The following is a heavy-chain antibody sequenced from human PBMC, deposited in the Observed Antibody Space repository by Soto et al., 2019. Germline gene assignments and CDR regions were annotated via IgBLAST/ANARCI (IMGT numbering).Heavy chain of an antibody. D-gene: IGHD3-10*01. CDR3: ARHGSGSYYNNWFDP. V-gene: IGHV4-39*01. CDR1: GGCISRSPYY. J-gene: IGHJ5*02. CDR2: VFYRGNT. Sequence: SETLSLTCIVSGGCISRSPYYWGWIRQTPGKGLEWIASVFYRGNTFYNPSLQSRVTISIDTSKNQFTLSLSSVTAADTAVYYCARHGSGSYYNNWFDPWGQGTLVTVSS.